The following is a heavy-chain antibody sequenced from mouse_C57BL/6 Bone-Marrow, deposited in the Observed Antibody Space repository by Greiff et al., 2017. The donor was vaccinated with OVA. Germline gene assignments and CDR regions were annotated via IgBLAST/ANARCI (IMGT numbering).Heavy chain of an antibody. D-gene: IGHD1-1*02. V-gene: IGHV1-15*01. CDR2: IDPETGGT. Sequence: VQLQESGAELVRPGASVTLSCKASGYTFTDYEMHWVKQTPVHGLEWIGAIDPETGGTAYNQKFKGKAILTADKSSSTACMELRSLTSEDSAVYYCTRDYHAMDYWGQGTSVTVSS. J-gene: IGHJ4*01. CDR3: TRDYHAMDY. CDR1: GYTFTDYE.